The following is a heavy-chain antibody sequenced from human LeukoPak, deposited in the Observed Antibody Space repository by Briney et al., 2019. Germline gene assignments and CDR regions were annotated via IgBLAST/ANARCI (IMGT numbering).Heavy chain of an antibody. CDR3: ARGPHKFDY. CDR1: GGSVSSGGYY. Sequence: SETLSLTCTVSGGSVSSGGYYWSWIRQPPGKGLEWIGSMHYSGDSKYNPSLKSRVSLSIDTSKQQFSLRLSSVTAADTAVYYCARGPHKFDYWGQGSLVTVSS. V-gene: IGHV4-61*08. J-gene: IGHJ4*02. CDR2: MHYSGDS.